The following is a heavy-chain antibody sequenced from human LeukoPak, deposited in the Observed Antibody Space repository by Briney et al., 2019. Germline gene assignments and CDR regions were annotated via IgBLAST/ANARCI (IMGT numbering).Heavy chain of an antibody. Sequence: ASVKVSCEASGYAFISYDINWVRQAPGQGLEWVGYMNPNSGNTGYAQKFQGRVTITKNTSITTAYMELSSLRSEDTAVYYCAREGFDYWGHGTLVTVSS. J-gene: IGHJ4*01. CDR3: AREGFDY. CDR2: MNPNSGNT. CDR1: GYAFISYD. V-gene: IGHV1-8*01.